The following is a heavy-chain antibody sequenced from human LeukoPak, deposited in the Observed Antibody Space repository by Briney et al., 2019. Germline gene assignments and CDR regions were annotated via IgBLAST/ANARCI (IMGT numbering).Heavy chain of an antibody. V-gene: IGHV3-7*03. CDR1: GFTFSSYW. CDR3: ARSRGYSGYESLDY. J-gene: IGHJ4*02. CDR2: INKDGGEK. D-gene: IGHD5-12*01. Sequence: GGSLRLSCAASGFTFSSYWMSWVRQAPGKGLEWVANINKDGGEKYYVDSVKGRFTISRDNAKNSLYLLMNRLRADDTAVYYCARSRGYSGYESLDYWGQGTLVTVSS.